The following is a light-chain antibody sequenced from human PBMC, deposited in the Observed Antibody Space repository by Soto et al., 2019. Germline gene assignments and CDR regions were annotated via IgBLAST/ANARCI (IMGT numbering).Light chain of an antibody. Sequence: QSVLTQSSSASASLGSSVKLTCTLSSGHSSYIIAWHQQQPGKAPRYLMKLEGSGTYNKGSGVPHRFSGSSSGADRYLTISNVQSDDEADYFCETWDSNTRVFGGGTKVTVL. CDR1: SGHSSYI. CDR3: ETWDSNTRV. CDR2: LEGSGTY. V-gene: IGLV4-60*03. J-gene: IGLJ2*01.